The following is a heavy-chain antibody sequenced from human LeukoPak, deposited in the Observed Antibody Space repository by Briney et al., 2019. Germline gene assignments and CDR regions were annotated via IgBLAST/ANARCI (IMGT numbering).Heavy chain of an antibody. CDR3: ARDFGEMPNY. D-gene: IGHD5-24*01. V-gene: IGHV4-59*01. CDR1: GGSISSDY. Sequence: SETLSLTCNVSGGSISSDYWTWIRQPPGKGLEWIGNIYYSGSSNYNPSLQSRVTISVDTSKNQFSLKLNSVTAADTAVYYCARDFGEMPNYWGQGTLVTVSS. CDR2: IYYSGSS. J-gene: IGHJ4*02.